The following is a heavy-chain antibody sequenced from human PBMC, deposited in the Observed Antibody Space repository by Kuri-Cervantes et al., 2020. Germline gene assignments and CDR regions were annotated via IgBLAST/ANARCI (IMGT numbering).Heavy chain of an antibody. V-gene: IGHV3-30*18. J-gene: IGHJ5*02. Sequence: GESLKISCAASGFTFSSYGMHWVRQAPGKGLEWVAVISYDGSNKYYADFVKGRFTISRDNSKNTLYLQMNSLRAEDTAVYYCAKFPPGWFDPWGQGTQVTVSS. CDR2: ISYDGSNK. CDR3: AKFPPGWFDP. CDR1: GFTFSSYG.